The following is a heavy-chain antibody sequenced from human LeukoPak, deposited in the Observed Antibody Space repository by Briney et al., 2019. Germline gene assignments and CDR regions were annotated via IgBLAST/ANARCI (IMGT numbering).Heavy chain of an antibody. Sequence: GGSLRLSCAASGFTFSSYAMSWVRQAPGKGLEWVSAISGSGGSTYYADSVKGRFTISRDNSKNTLYLQMNSLRAEDTAVYYCAKCGNYYGSGSSATFDYWGQGTLVTVSS. CDR3: AKCGNYYGSGSSATFDY. J-gene: IGHJ4*02. D-gene: IGHD3-10*01. V-gene: IGHV3-23*01. CDR1: GFTFSSYA. CDR2: ISGSGGST.